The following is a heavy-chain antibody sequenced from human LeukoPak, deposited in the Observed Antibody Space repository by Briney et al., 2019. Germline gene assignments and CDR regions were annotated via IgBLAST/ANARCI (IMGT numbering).Heavy chain of an antibody. V-gene: IGHV1-46*01. CDR2: INPSGGT. CDR3: ARVRGGYYYDSSGYYSDY. D-gene: IGHD3-22*01. Sequence: GASVKVSRKASGYTFSIYNMHWVRQAPGQGLEWMGIINPSGGTSYAQKFQGRVTMTRNTSISTAYMELSSLRSEDTAVYYCARVRGGYYYDSSGYYSDYWGQGTLVTVSS. J-gene: IGHJ4*02. CDR1: GYTFSIYN.